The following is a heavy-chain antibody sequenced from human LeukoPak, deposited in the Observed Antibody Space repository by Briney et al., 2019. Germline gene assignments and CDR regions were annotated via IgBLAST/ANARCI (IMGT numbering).Heavy chain of an antibody. V-gene: IGHV3-53*01. J-gene: IGHJ5*02. CDR1: GFPVSSNY. CDR2: LYSGGST. Sequence: PGGVLRLSWAASGFPVSSNYMGWGRPGPGEGPGWGSVLYSGGSTYYAASVKGRFTISRDNSKNTLYLQMNSLRAEDTAVYYCARDLGGSGSYFPFPWGQGTLVTVSS. D-gene: IGHD3-10*01. CDR3: ARDLGGSGSYFPFP.